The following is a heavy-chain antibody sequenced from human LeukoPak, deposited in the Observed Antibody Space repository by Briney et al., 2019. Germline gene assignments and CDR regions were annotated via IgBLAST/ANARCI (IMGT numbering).Heavy chain of an antibody. Sequence: ASVKVSCKASGYTFTSYYMHWVRQATGQGLEWMGWMNPNSGNTGYAQKFQGRVTMTRNTSISTAYMELSSLRSEDTAVYYCARGVAAVDYWGQGTLVTVSS. CDR3: ARGVAAVDY. J-gene: IGHJ4*02. CDR1: GYTFTSYY. D-gene: IGHD6-13*01. CDR2: MNPNSGNT. V-gene: IGHV1-8*02.